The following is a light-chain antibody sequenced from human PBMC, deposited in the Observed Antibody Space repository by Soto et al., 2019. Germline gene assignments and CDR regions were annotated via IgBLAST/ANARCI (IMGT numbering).Light chain of an antibody. Sequence: DIQMTQSPSSLSASVGDRVTITCRASQSISSYLNWYQQKPGKAPKLLIYAASSLQSGVPSRFSGSGSGTDFTLTISSLPPEDFATYYCQQSYSTPYMYTFCQGTKLEIK. CDR2: AAS. V-gene: IGKV1-39*01. J-gene: IGKJ2*01. CDR1: QSISSY. CDR3: QQSYSTPYMYT.